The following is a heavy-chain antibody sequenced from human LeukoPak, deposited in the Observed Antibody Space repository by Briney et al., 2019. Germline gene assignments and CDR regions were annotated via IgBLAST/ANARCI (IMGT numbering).Heavy chain of an antibody. CDR1: GFTFSSYW. CDR2: IKEDGSIQ. Sequence: SGGSLRLSCVASGFTFSSYWMTWVRQAPGKGLEWLANIKEDGSIQYYLDSVRGRFTISRDNAKTSVYLQLSSLRADDTAVYYCARDVWTGVAVSDYWGQGTLVTVSS. D-gene: IGHD6-19*01. J-gene: IGHJ4*02. V-gene: IGHV3-7*01. CDR3: ARDVWTGVAVSDY.